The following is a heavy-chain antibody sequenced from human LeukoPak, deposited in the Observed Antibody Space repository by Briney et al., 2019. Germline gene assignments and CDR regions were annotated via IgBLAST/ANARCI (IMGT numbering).Heavy chain of an antibody. CDR3: AKHRITVAGENFDY. D-gene: IGHD6-19*01. CDR2: INYSGGT. J-gene: IGHJ4*02. V-gene: IGHV4-34*01. CDR1: GGSLSGYY. Sequence: PSETLSLTCAVYGGSLSGYYWNWIRQPPGKGLEWIAEINYSGGTDYNPSLRSRVTISVDTSKNQFSLRLSSVTAADTAVFYCAKHRITVAGENFDYWGQGTLVTVSS.